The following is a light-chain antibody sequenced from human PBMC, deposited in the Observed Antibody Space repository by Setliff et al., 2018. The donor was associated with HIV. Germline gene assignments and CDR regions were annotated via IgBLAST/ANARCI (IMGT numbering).Light chain of an antibody. CDR3: QSFDSSLNGYV. CDR1: SSTIGAVYD. Sequence: QSVLTQPPSVSGAPGQRVTISCTGSSSTIGAVYDVHWYQQFPGTAPKVLIYANSNRPSGVPDRFSGPKSGTSASLAITGLQAEDEADYFCQSFDSSLNGYVFGTGTKVTVL. V-gene: IGLV1-40*01. J-gene: IGLJ1*01. CDR2: ANS.